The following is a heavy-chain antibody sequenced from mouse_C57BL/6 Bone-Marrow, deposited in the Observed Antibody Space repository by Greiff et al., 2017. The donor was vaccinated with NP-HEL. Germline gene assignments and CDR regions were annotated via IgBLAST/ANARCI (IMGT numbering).Heavy chain of an antibody. CDR3: ARHEGTPGVATGPFFDY. J-gene: IGHJ2*01. V-gene: IGHV1-62-2*01. D-gene: IGHD1-1*01. Sequence: VQLQQSGAELVKPGASVKLSCKASGYTFTEYTIHWVKQRPGQGLEWIGWFYPGSGSIKYNEKFKDKATLTADKSSSTVYMELSRLTSEDSAVYYCARHEGTPGVATGPFFDYWGQGTTLTVSS. CDR2: FYPGSGSI. CDR1: GYTFTEYT.